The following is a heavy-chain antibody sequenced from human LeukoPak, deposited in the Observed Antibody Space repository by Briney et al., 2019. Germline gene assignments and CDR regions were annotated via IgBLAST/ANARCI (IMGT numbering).Heavy chain of an antibody. J-gene: IGHJ4*02. CDR2: INHSGST. Sequence: PSETLSLTCAVSGGSFSGYYWSWIRQPPGKGLEWIGEINHSGSTNYNPSLKSRVTISVDTSKNQFSLKLSSVTAADTAVYYCARGLPGYSSGWYVQRIYFDYWGQGTMVTVSS. CDR1: GGSFSGYY. D-gene: IGHD6-13*01. CDR3: ARGLPGYSSGWYVQRIYFDY. V-gene: IGHV4-34*01.